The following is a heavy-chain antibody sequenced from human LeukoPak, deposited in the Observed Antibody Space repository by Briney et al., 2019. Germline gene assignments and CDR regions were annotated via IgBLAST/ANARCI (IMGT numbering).Heavy chain of an antibody. CDR3: ARIITTTATARFDP. Sequence: PSETLSLTCTVSGGSISSYYWSWIRQPPGKGLEWIGYIYYSGSTNYNPSLKSRVTISVDTSKNQFSLKLSSVTAADTAVYYCARIITTTATARFDPWGQGTLVTVSS. CDR1: GGSISSYY. CDR2: IYYSGST. J-gene: IGHJ5*02. V-gene: IGHV4-59*01. D-gene: IGHD5-12*01.